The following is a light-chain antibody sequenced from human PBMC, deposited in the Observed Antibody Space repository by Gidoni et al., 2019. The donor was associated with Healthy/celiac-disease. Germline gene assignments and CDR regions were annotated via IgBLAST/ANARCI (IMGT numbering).Light chain of an antibody. CDR1: QSVSSN. V-gene: IGKV3D-15*03. CDR3: QQYNNWPPGYT. CDR2: GAS. J-gene: IGKJ2*01. Sequence: EIVMTQSPATLSVSPGERATLSCRASQSVSSNLAWYQQKPGQAPRLLIYGASIRATGIPARFSGSGSGTEFTLTISILQSEDFAVYYCQQYNNWPPGYTFGQXTKLEIK.